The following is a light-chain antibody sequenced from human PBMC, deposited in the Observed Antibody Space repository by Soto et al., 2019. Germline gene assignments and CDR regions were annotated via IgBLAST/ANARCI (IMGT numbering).Light chain of an antibody. CDR1: SSDVGYYNF. Sequence: QSALTQPASVSGSPGQSITISCTGTSSDVGYYNFVSWYQQHPGKAPKLIIYEVSNRPSGVSNRFSASKSGNTASLTISGLHAEDEADYHCSSYSGSTAFYVFGTGTKLTVL. V-gene: IGLV2-14*01. CDR3: SSYSGSTAFYV. J-gene: IGLJ1*01. CDR2: EVS.